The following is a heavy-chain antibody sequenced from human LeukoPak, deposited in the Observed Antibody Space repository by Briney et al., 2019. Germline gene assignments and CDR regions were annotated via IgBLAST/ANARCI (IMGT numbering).Heavy chain of an antibody. Sequence: PGGSLRLSCAASGFTLSSYAMSWVRHAPGKGLEWVSAISGSGGSTYYADSVKGRFTISRDNSKNTLYLQMNSLRAEDTAGYYCAKDFVGALDYWGQGTLVTVSS. D-gene: IGHD1-26*01. V-gene: IGHV3-23*01. CDR1: GFTLSSYA. J-gene: IGHJ4*02. CDR3: AKDFVGALDY. CDR2: ISGSGGST.